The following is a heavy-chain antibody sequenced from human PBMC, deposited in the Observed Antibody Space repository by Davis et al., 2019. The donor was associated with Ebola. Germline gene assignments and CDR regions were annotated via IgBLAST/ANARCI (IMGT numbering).Heavy chain of an antibody. J-gene: IGHJ5*02. V-gene: IGHV3-30-3*01. CDR3: ARDFLRGTMIHLPTFDP. Sequence: GESLKISCAASGFTFSSYAMHWVRQAPGKGLEWVAVISYDGSNKYYADSVKGRFTISRDNSKNTLYLQMNSLRAEDTAVYYCARDFLRGTMIHLPTFDPWGQGTLVTVSS. CDR2: ISYDGSNK. D-gene: IGHD3-22*01. CDR1: GFTFSSYA.